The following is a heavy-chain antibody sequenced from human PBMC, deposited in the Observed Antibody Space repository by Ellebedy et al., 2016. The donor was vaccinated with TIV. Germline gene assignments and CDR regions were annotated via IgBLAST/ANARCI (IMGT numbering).Heavy chain of an antibody. D-gene: IGHD2-21*02. CDR1: GYTFTSYY. CDR3: ARDGACGGDCYGDNY. V-gene: IGHV1-2*02. J-gene: IGHJ4*02. Sequence: AASVKVPCKASGYTFTSYYMHWVRQAPGLGLEGMGWINPKNGGTNYAQKFQGRVTMTRDTSISTAYMELSWLRSDDTAVYYCARDGACGGDCYGDNYWGQGSLVTVSS. CDR2: INPKNGGT.